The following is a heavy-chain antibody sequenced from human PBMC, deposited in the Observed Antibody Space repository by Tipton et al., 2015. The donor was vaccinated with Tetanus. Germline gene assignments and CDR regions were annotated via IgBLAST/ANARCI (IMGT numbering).Heavy chain of an antibody. D-gene: IGHD3-16*01. CDR2: IYYSGST. J-gene: IGHJ4*02. CDR1: GGSISSSSYY. Sequence: TLSLTCTVSGGSISSSSYYWGWIRQPPGKGLEWIGSIYYSGSTYYNPSLKSRVTISVDTSKNQFSLKLSSVTAADTAVYYCATWGGRGTGPFDYWGQGTLVTVSS. CDR3: ATWGGRGTGPFDY. V-gene: IGHV4-39*01.